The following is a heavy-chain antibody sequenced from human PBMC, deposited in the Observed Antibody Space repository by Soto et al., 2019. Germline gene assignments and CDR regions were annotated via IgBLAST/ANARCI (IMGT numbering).Heavy chain of an antibody. Sequence: QVQLVQSGAEVKKPGASVKVSCKASGGTFGSHGVAWVRQAPGQGLEWMGGFIAMLGTPTYAKQVQGRATITADESLTASYLELRSLRSEDTAVYFCARGAMAKFDYWGQGTVVTVSS. CDR2: FIAMLGTP. J-gene: IGHJ4*02. D-gene: IGHD5-18*01. CDR3: ARGAMAKFDY. CDR1: GGTFGSHG. V-gene: IGHV1-69*01.